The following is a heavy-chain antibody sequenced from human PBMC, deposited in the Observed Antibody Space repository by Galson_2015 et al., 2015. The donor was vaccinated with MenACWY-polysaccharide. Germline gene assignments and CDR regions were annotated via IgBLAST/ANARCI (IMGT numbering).Heavy chain of an antibody. CDR1: DYSIRSGYY. Sequence: SETLSLTCAVSDYSIRSGYYWGWIRQPPEKGLEWIGSIYHSGSTYYNPSLKSRVTISVDTSKNQFSLNLSSVTAADTAVYYCARVEKYSGSYYILHWGQGTLVTVSS. J-gene: IGHJ4*02. D-gene: IGHD1-26*01. CDR3: ARVEKYSGSYYILH. V-gene: IGHV4-38-2*01. CDR2: IYHSGST.